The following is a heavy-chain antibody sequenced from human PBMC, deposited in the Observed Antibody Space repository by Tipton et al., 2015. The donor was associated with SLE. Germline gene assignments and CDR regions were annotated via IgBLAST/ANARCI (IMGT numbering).Heavy chain of an antibody. CDR1: GGSISSSSYY. CDR2: IYYSGST. D-gene: IGHD4-17*01. J-gene: IGHJ4*02. CDR3: TRGPGGTVIGY. V-gene: IGHV4-39*07. Sequence: LRLSCTVSGGSISSSSYYWGWIRQPPGKGLEWIGSIYYSGSTYYNPSLKSRVTISVDTSKNQFSLKLSSVTAADTAVYYCTRGPGGTVIGYWGQGTLVTVSS.